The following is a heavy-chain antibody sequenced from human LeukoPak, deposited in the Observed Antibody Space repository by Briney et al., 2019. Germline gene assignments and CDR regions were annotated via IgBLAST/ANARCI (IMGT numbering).Heavy chain of an antibody. J-gene: IGHJ6*04. V-gene: IGHV4-34*01. Sequence: PSETLSLTCAVYGGSFSGYYWSWIRQPPGKGLEWIGEINHSGSTNYNPSLKSRVTISVDTSKNQFSLKLSPVTAADTAVYYCARDTVRGVQGRYYYYYGMDVWGKGTTVTVSS. D-gene: IGHD3-10*01. CDR2: INHSGST. CDR1: GGSFSGYY. CDR3: ARDTVRGVQGRYYYYYGMDV.